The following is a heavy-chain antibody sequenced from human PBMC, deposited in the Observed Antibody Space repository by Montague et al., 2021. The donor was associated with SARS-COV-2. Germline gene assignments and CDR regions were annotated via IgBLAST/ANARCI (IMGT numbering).Heavy chain of an antibody. J-gene: IGHJ5*02. Sequence: SETLSLTCGVSGGSISDNNWWSWVRQSPETGLEWIGEISLGGHTDYNPSLKSRVTISLDKSKNQFSLTLSPVTAADTAVYYCARDIWEPEVRSRGWFDPWGQGILVTVSS. CDR3: ARDIWEPEVRSRGWFDP. CDR2: ISLGGHT. CDR1: GGSISDNNW. D-gene: IGHD1-14*01. V-gene: IGHV4-4*02.